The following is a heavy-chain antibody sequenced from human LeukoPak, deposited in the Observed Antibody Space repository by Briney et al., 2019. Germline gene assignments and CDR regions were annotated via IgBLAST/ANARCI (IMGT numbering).Heavy chain of an antibody. J-gene: IGHJ5*02. CDR2: IYPGDSDT. V-gene: IGHV5-51*01. CDR3: ARRGGTDYGGNSPDWVNWFDP. D-gene: IGHD4-23*01. CDR1: GYSFTSYW. Sequence: GESLKISCKGSGYSFTSYWIGWVRQMPGKGLEWMGIIYPGDSDTRYSPSFQGQGTISADKSISTAYLQWSSLKASDTAMYYGARRGGTDYGGNSPDWVNWFDPWGQGTLVTVSS.